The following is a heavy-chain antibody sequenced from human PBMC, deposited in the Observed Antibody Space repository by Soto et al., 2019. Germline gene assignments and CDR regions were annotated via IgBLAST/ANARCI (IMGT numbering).Heavy chain of an antibody. CDR3: ARARGSSGWYGSDY. V-gene: IGHV1-46*01. Sequence: ASVKVSCKTSGFTFTTYYIHWVRQAPGQGLEWMGMIDPSGGSTTYAQKFQGRVTITADESTSTAYMELSSLRSEDTAVYYCARARGSSGWYGSDYWGQGTLVTVSS. J-gene: IGHJ4*02. D-gene: IGHD6-19*01. CDR2: IDPSGGST. CDR1: GFTFTTYY.